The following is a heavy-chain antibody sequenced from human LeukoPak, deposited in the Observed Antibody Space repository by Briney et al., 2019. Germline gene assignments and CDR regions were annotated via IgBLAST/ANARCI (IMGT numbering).Heavy chain of an antibody. D-gene: IGHD2-15*01. V-gene: IGHV1-2*02. J-gene: IGHJ3*02. CDR3: ARTGRYGSDYDAFDI. Sequence: ASVKVSCKASGYTFTGYYMHWVRQAPGQGLEWMGWINPNSGGTNYAQKFQGRVTMTRDTSISTAYMELSRLRSDDTAVYYCARTGRYGSDYDAFDIWGQGTMVTVSS. CDR1: GYTFTGYY. CDR2: INPNSGGT.